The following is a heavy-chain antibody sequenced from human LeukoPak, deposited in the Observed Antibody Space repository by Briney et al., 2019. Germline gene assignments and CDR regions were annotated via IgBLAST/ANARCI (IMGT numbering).Heavy chain of an antibody. CDR3: TTAEGTGPFEVADEDAFDI. CDR1: GITFSSYA. J-gene: IGHJ3*02. V-gene: IGHV3-15*01. D-gene: IGHD2-8*02. Sequence: GGSLRLSCAASGITFSSYAMHWVRQAPGKGLEWVGRIKSKTDGGTTDYAAPVKGRFTISRDDSKNTLYLQMNSLKTEDTAVYYYTTAEGTGPFEVADEDAFDIWGQGTMVTVSS. CDR2: IKSKTDGGTT.